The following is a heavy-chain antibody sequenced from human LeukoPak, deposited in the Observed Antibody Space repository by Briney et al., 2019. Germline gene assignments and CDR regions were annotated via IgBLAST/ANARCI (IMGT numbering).Heavy chain of an antibody. Sequence: GGSLRLSCAASGFTFSNAWMSWVRQAPGKGLEWVGRIKSKTDGGTTDYAAPVKGRFTISRDDSKNTLYLQMNSLKTEDTAVYYCTTVGDIVVVPAANAVDYWGQGTLVTVSS. CDR1: GFTFSNAW. CDR2: IKSKTDGGTT. J-gene: IGHJ4*02. V-gene: IGHV3-15*01. CDR3: TTVGDIVVVPAANAVDY. D-gene: IGHD2-2*01.